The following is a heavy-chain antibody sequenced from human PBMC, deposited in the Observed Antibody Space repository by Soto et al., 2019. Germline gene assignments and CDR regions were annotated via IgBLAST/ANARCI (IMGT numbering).Heavy chain of an antibody. CDR2: IYPGDSDT. Sequence: GESLKISCKGSGYSFTSYWIGWVRQMPGKGLEWMGIIYPGDSDTRYSPSFQGQVTISADKSISTAYLQWSSLKASDTAMYYCARSDIVVSNPFPDAFDIWGQGTMVTVSS. CDR1: GYSFTSYW. CDR3: ARSDIVVSNPFPDAFDI. D-gene: IGHD2-2*01. V-gene: IGHV5-51*01. J-gene: IGHJ3*02.